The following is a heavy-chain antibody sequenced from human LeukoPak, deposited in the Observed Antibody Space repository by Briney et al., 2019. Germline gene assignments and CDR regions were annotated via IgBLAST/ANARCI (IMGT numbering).Heavy chain of an antibody. CDR3: ARSNTAMADY. D-gene: IGHD5-18*01. Sequence: SETLSLTCTVSGGSISSYYWSWIRQPPGKGLEWIGYIYYSGSTNYNPSLTSRVTMSVDTSKKQFSLKLSSVTAADTAVYYCARSNTAMADYWGQGTLVAVSS. CDR1: GGSISSYY. J-gene: IGHJ4*02. V-gene: IGHV4-59*08. CDR2: IYYSGST.